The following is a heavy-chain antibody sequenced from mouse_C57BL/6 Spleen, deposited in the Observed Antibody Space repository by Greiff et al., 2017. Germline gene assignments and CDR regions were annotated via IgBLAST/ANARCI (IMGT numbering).Heavy chain of an antibody. V-gene: IGHV1-50*01. Sequence: QVQLQQPGAELVKPGASVKLSCKASGYTFTSYWMQWVKQRPGQGLEWIGEIDPSDSYTNYNQKFKGKATLTVDTSSSTAYMQLSSLTSEDSAVYYCARKGLEYYYYAMDYWGQGTSVTVSS. D-gene: IGHD1-1*01. CDR2: IDPSDSYT. CDR1: GYTFTSYW. J-gene: IGHJ4*01. CDR3: ARKGLEYYYYAMDY.